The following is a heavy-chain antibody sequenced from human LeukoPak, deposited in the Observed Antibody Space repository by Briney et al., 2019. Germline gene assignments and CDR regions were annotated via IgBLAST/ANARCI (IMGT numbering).Heavy chain of an antibody. CDR3: AKDHSSEVGATGAFDI. CDR1: GFTFSSYG. V-gene: IGHV3-30*02. Sequence: PGGSLRLSCAASGFTFSSYGMHWVRQAPGKGLEWVAFIRYDGSNKYYADSVKGRFTISRDNSKNTLYLQMNSLRAEDTAVYYCAKDHSSEVGATGAFDIWGQGTMVTVSS. J-gene: IGHJ3*02. CDR2: IRYDGSNK. D-gene: IGHD1-26*01.